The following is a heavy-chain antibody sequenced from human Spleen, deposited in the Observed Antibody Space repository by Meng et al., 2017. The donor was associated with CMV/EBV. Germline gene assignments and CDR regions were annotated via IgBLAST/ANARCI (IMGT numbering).Heavy chain of an antibody. CDR3: AKDVAGATVV. CDR2: IRYDGSNK. Sequence: GGSLRLSCATSGFRFDDYGMHWVRQAPGKGLEWVAFIRYDGSNKYYADSVKGRFTISRDNSKNTLYLQMNSLRAEDTAVYYCAKDVAGATVVWGQGTLVTVSS. D-gene: IGHD1-26*01. J-gene: IGHJ4*02. V-gene: IGHV3-30*02. CDR1: GFRFDDYG.